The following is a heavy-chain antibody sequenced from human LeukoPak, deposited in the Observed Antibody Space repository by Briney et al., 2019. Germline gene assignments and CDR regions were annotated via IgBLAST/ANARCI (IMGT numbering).Heavy chain of an antibody. CDR3: ASPEGGASDY. CDR2: IYYSGST. J-gene: IGHJ4*02. Sequence: PSETLSLTCTVSGGSISSSSYYWGWIRQPPGKGLEWIGSIYYSGSTYYNPSLKSRVTISVDTSKNQFSLKLSSVTAADTAVYYCASPEGGASDYWGQGTLVTVSS. D-gene: IGHD3-16*01. CDR1: GGSISSSSYY. V-gene: IGHV4-39*07.